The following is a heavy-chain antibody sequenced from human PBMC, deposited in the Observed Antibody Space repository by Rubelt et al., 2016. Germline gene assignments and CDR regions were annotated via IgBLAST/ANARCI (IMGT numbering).Heavy chain of an antibody. CDR2: IYYSGST. CDR1: GGSISSYY. J-gene: IGHJ6*02. V-gene: IGHV4-59*01. CDR3: ARPRPSYYYYGMDV. Sequence: QVQLQQWGPGLVKPSETLSLTCTVSGGSISSYYWSWILQPPGKGLEWIGYIYYSGSTNYNPTLQVRSAFYVYTSKWPFSLMLVSGTAAETALYYCARPRPSYYYYGMDVWGQGTTVTVSS.